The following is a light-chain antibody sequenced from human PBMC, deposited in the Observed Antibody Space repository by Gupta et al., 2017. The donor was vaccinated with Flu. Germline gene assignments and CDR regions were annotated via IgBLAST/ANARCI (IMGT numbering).Light chain of an antibody. V-gene: IGKV1-8*01. Sequence: AIRMTQSPSSLSASPGDRVTITCRASQRINTYLAWYQQQPGKAPNLLIYAASTSQSGVPSRFSGSGSGTDFTLTISRLQSEDVATYYCQQYYDYPHTFGQGTKLAI. J-gene: IGKJ2*01. CDR2: AAS. CDR1: QRINTY. CDR3: QQYYDYPHT.